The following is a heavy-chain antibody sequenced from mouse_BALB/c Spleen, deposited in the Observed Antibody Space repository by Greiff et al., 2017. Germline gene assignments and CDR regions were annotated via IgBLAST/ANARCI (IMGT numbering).Heavy chain of an antibody. V-gene: IGHV14-3*02. J-gene: IGHJ2*01. CDR1: GFNIKDTY. CDR2: IDPANGNT. D-gene: IGHD4-1*01. Sequence: VHVKQSGAELVKPGASVKLSCTASGFNIKDTYMHWVKQRPEQGLEWIGRIDPANGNTKYDPKFQGKATITADTSSNTAYLQLSSLTSEDTAVYYCARGNWADYWGQGTTLTVAS. CDR3: ARGNWADY.